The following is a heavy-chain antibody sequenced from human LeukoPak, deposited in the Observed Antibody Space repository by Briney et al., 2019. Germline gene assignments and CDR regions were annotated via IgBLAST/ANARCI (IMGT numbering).Heavy chain of an antibody. CDR1: GYTFTSYD. J-gene: IGHJ6*02. Sequence: ASVKVSYKASGYTFTSYDINWVRQATGQGLEWMGWMNPNSGNTGYAQKFQGRVTMTRNTSISTAYMELSSLRSEDTAVYYCAKYCSGGSCYFDYYYGMDVWGQGTTVTVSS. CDR2: MNPNSGNT. CDR3: AKYCSGGSCYFDYYYGMDV. V-gene: IGHV1-8*01. D-gene: IGHD2-15*01.